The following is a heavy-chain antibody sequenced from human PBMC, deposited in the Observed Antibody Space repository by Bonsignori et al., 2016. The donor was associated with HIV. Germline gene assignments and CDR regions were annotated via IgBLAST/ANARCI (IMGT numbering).Heavy chain of an antibody. J-gene: IGHJ2*01. CDR2: IYYSGST. CDR3: ARGGQLVYWYFDL. Sequence: SETLSLTCTVSGGSISSYYWSWIRQPPGKGLEWIGYIYYSGSTNYNPSLKSRVTISVDTSKNQFSLKLSSVTAADTAVYYCARGGQLVYWYFDLWGRGTLVTVSS. V-gene: IGHV4-59*01. CDR1: GGSISSYY. D-gene: IGHD6-6*01.